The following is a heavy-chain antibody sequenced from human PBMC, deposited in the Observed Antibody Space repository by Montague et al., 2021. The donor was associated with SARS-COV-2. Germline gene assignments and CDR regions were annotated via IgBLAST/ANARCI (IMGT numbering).Heavy chain of an antibody. D-gene: IGHD3-22*01. CDR3: ARRGLGYYDSSSGLIPQNACDI. CDR1: GGSISSYY. Sequence: SETLSLTCTVSGGSISSYYWSWIRQPPGKGLEWIGYIYYSGSTNYNPSLKSRVTISVDTSKNQFSLKLSSVTAADTAVYYCARRGLGYYDSSSGLIPQNACDIWGQGTMVTVSS. J-gene: IGHJ3*02. V-gene: IGHV4-59*08. CDR2: IYYSGST.